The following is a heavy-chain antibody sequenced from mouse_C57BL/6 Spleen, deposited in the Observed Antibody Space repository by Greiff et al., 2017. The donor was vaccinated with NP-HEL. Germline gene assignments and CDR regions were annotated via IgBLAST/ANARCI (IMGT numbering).Heavy chain of an antibody. CDR1: GYTFTSYW. CDR2: IDPSASYT. CDR3: AISAGYRFAY. Sequence: QVQLQQPGAELVMPGASVKLSCKASGYTFTSYWMHWVKQRPGQGLEWIGEIDPSASYTNYNQKFKGKSTLTVDKSSSTAYMQLSSLTSEDSAVYYWAISAGYRFAYWGQGTLVTVSA. V-gene: IGHV1-69*01. J-gene: IGHJ3*01. D-gene: IGHD2-2*01.